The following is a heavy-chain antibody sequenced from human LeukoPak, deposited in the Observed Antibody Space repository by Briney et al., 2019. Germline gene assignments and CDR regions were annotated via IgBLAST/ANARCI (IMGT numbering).Heavy chain of an antibody. Sequence: ASVKVSCKASGYTFTSYGISWVRQAPGQGLEWMGWISAYNGNTNYAQKLQGRVTMTTDTSTSTAYMELRSLRSDDTAVYCCARGGGRRYYDYVWGSNFDYWGQGTLVTVSS. CDR3: ARGGGRRYYDYVWGSNFDY. J-gene: IGHJ4*02. CDR1: GYTFTSYG. CDR2: ISAYNGNT. D-gene: IGHD3-16*01. V-gene: IGHV1-18*01.